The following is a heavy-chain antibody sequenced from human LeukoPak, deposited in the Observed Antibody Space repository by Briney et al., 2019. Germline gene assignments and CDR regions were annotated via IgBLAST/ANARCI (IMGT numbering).Heavy chain of an antibody. CDR3: AKDFQTYGDYGGGAFDI. D-gene: IGHD4-17*01. Sequence: GGSLRLSCAASGFTVSSNYMSWVRQAPGKGLEWVSVIYSGGSTYYADSVKGRFTISRDNSKNTLYLQMNSLRAEDTAVYYCAKDFQTYGDYGGGAFDIWGQGTMVTVSS. CDR2: IYSGGST. CDR1: GFTVSSNY. V-gene: IGHV3-53*05. J-gene: IGHJ3*02.